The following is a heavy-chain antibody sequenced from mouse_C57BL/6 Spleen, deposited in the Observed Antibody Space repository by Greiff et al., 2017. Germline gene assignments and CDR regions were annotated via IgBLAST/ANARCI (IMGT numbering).Heavy chain of an antibody. CDR2: ISSGGSYT. D-gene: IGHD1-1*01. V-gene: IGHV5-6*01. J-gene: IGHJ1*03. CDR1: GFTFSSYG. CDR3: ARHGSIYYYGSSYGYFDV. Sequence: EVMLVESGGDLVKPGGSLKLSCAASGFTFSSYGMSWVRQTPDKRLEWVATISSGGSYTYYPDSVKGRFTISRDNAKNTLYLQMSSLKSEDTAMYYCARHGSIYYYGSSYGYFDVWGTGTTVTVSS.